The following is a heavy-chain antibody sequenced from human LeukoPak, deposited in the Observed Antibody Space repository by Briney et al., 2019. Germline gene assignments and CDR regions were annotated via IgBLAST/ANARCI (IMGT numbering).Heavy chain of an antibody. CDR2: VSNSGAAT. J-gene: IGHJ4*02. D-gene: IGHD2-21*01. CDR1: GFTFSLSA. CDR3: AKEAFRPALLDF. Sequence: GGSLRLSCAASGFTFSLSAMTWVRQPPGKGLEWVATVSNSGAATYYADSEKGRFSTSRDNSKNTVSLEMSNLRTDDTAIYYCAKEAFRPALLDFWGQGSLVTVSS. V-gene: IGHV3-23*01.